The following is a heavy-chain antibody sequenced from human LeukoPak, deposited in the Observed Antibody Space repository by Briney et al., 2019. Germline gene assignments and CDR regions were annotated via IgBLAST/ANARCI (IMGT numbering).Heavy chain of an antibody. CDR1: GGSINSGGYS. D-gene: IGHD6-13*01. J-gene: IGHJ4*02. Sequence: SQTLSLTCAVSGGSINSGGYSWRWIRQPPGKGLEWIGYIYHSGSTYYNPSLKSRVTISVDRSKNQFSLKLSSVTAADTAVYYCARLVAATGNFDYWGQGTLVTVSS. CDR3: ARLVAATGNFDY. CDR2: IYHSGST. V-gene: IGHV4-30-2*01.